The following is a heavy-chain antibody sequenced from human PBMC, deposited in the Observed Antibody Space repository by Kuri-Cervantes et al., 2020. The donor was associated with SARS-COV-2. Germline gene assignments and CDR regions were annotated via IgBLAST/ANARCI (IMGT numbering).Heavy chain of an antibody. CDR1: GFRFSSYG. J-gene: IGHJ4*02. V-gene: IGHV3-30*18. CDR3: AKDPGDGYFDY. Sequence: GGSLRLSCAASGFRFSSYGMHWVRQAPGKGLEWVAVISHDGNNKYYADSVKGRFTISRDNSKNTLYLQMNSLRAEDTAVYYCAKDPGDGYFDYWGQGTLVTVSS. D-gene: IGHD5-24*01. CDR2: ISHDGNNK.